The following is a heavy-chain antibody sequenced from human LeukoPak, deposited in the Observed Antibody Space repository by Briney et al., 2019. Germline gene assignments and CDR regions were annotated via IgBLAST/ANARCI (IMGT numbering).Heavy chain of an antibody. Sequence: PGGSLRLSCAASGFTFDDYTMDWVRQAPGKGLEWVSLISWDGGSTYYADSVEGRFTISRDNSKNSLYLQMNSLRTEDTAFYYCAKGRGIRNYYMDVWGKGTTVTVSS. CDR2: ISWDGGST. CDR1: GFTFDDYT. CDR3: AKGRGIRNYYMDV. D-gene: IGHD1-1*01. V-gene: IGHV3-43*01. J-gene: IGHJ6*03.